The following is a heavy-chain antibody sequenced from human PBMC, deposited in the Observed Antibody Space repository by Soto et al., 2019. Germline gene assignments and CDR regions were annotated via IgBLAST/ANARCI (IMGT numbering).Heavy chain of an antibody. CDR3: GRVTATEGLDS. D-gene: IGHD2-21*02. J-gene: IGHJ5*01. CDR2: IWYDGRNE. Sequence: QVQLVESGGGVVQPGRSLTLSCVASGFTFSSYGMHWVRQAPGKGLEWVAFIWYDGRNENYTDSVKGRFSISRDNSKNTLYLHMNSRRADDTAVYYCGRVTATEGLDSWGQEALFTVSS. CDR1: GFTFSSYG. V-gene: IGHV3-33*01.